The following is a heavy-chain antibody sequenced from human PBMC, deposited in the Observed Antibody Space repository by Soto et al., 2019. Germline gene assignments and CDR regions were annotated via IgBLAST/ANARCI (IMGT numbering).Heavy chain of an antibody. Sequence: QVQLVQSGAEVKKPGSSVKVSCKASGGTFSSYAISWVRQAPGQGLEWMGGIIPIFGTANYAQKFQGRVTITADESTSTAYMELSSLRSEDTAVYYCAREDYDYVWGSYRYAFDIWGQGTMVTVSS. V-gene: IGHV1-69*01. D-gene: IGHD3-16*02. CDR2: IIPIFGTA. CDR3: AREDYDYVWGSYRYAFDI. CDR1: GGTFSSYA. J-gene: IGHJ3*02.